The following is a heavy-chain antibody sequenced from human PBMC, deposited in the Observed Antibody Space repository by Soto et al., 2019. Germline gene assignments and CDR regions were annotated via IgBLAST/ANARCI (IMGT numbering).Heavy chain of an antibody. CDR3: ARDRDKGYYYYYYGMDV. V-gene: IGHV3-30-3*01. Sequence: QVQLVESGGGVVQPGRSLRLSCAASGFTFSSSAMHWVRQAPGKGLEWVAVISYDGSNKYYAASVKGRFTISRDKSKNTLYLQMNSLRAEDTAVYYCARDRDKGYYYYYYGMDVWGQGTTVTVSS. CDR1: GFTFSSSA. J-gene: IGHJ6*02. CDR2: ISYDGSNK.